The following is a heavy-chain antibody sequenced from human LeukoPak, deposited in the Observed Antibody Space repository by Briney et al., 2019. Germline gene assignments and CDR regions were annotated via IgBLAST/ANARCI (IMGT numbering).Heavy chain of an antibody. CDR1: GSTFSSYS. CDR2: ISSSSSYI. V-gene: IGHV3-21*01. CDR3: ARGLPFFTIFGVVPPVGMDV. Sequence: GGSLRLSCAASGSTFSSYSMNWVRQAPGKGLEWVSSISSSSSYIYYADSVKGRFTISRDNAKNSLYLQMNSLRAEDTAVYYCARGLPFFTIFGVVPPVGMDVWGQGTTVTVSS. J-gene: IGHJ6*02. D-gene: IGHD3-3*01.